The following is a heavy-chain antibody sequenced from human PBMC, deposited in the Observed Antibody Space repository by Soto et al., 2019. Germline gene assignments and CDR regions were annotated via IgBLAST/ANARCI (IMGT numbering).Heavy chain of an antibody. D-gene: IGHD1-1*01. Sequence: EVQLLESGGGLVQPGGSLRLSCAASGFTFSSYAMSWVRQAPGKGLEWVSAISGSGGSTYYADSVKGRFTISRDNSKNTLYLQMNSLRAEDRAVYYCAKDLGYNWNARGYYFDYGGQGTLVTVSS. V-gene: IGHV3-23*01. CDR1: GFTFSSYA. J-gene: IGHJ4*02. CDR2: ISGSGGST. CDR3: AKDLGYNWNARGYYFDY.